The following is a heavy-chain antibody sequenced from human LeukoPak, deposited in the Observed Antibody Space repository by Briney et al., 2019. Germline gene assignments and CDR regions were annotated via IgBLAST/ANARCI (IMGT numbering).Heavy chain of an antibody. CDR2: ISWNSGSR. CDR1: GFTFDDYA. J-gene: IGHJ3*02. Sequence: GGSLRLSCAASGFTFDDYAKHWVRQAPGKGLEWVSGISWNSGSRVYADSMKGRFTISRDNAKNSLYLQMNSLTPEDTAFYYCTKASSSWYYPAFDIWGQGTMVTVSS. V-gene: IGHV3-9*01. CDR3: TKASSSWYYPAFDI. D-gene: IGHD6-13*01.